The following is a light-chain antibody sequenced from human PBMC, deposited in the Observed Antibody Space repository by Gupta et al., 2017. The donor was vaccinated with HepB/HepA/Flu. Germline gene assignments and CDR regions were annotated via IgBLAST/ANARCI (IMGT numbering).Light chain of an antibody. J-gene: IGKJ5*01. CDR3: QQPSNWPPIT. CDR1: QSVSNY. CDR2: DAS. V-gene: IGKV3-11*01. Sequence: EIVLTQSPATLSLSPGERATLSCRASQSVSNYLAWYQQKPGQAPRLLIYDASNRATGIPARFSGSGYGTDFTRTISSLEPEDFAVYYCQQPSNWPPITFGEGTLLEIK.